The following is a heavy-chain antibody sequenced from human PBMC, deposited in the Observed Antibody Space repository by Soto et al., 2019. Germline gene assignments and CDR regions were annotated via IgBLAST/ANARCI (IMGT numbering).Heavy chain of an antibody. J-gene: IGHJ4*02. D-gene: IGHD6-13*01. Sequence: SETLSLTCAVSGGSISSSNWWSWVRQPPGKGLEWIGEIYHSGSTNYNPSLKSRVTISVDKSKNQFSLKLSSVTAADKAVYYCERDLLAAVNDYWGQGTLVTVSS. CDR2: IYHSGST. CDR3: ERDLLAAVNDY. V-gene: IGHV4-4*02. CDR1: GGSISSSNW.